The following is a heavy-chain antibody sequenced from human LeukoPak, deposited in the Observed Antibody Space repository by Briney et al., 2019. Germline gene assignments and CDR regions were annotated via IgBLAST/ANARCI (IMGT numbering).Heavy chain of an antibody. D-gene: IGHD2-21*02. Sequence: ASVKVSCKASGGTFSSYAISWVRQAPGQGLEWMGRIIPIFGTANYAQKFQGRVTITTDESTSTAYMGLSSLRSEDTAVYYCARGEAFGYCGGDGCPYYFDYWGQGTLVTVSS. CDR1: GGTFSSYA. V-gene: IGHV1-69*05. CDR2: IIPIFGTA. J-gene: IGHJ4*02. CDR3: ARGEAFGYCGGDGCPYYFDY.